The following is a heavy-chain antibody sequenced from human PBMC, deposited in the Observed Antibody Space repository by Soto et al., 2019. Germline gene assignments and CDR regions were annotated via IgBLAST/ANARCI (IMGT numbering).Heavy chain of an antibody. Sequence: SQTLSLTCVGSGDTVSSNSVAWNWVRQSPSRGLEWLGRTYYRSRVYSDYAVSVRSRIDINADTSKNQVSLQLNSVTPEDTAVYYCARSEEDSDYYYYGMDVWGQGTTVTV. CDR3: ARSEEDSDYYYYGMDV. CDR1: GDTVSSNSVA. V-gene: IGHV6-1*01. D-gene: IGHD2-15*01. J-gene: IGHJ6*02. CDR2: TYYRSRVYS.